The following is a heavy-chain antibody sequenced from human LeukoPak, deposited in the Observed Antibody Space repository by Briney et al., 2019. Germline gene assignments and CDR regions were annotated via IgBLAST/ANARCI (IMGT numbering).Heavy chain of an antibody. CDR3: TRDRGQWLVDY. J-gene: IGHJ4*02. D-gene: IGHD6-19*01. CDR2: IDSSGTA. CDR1: GVSISTSGYY. V-gene: IGHV4-39*07. Sequence: SETLSLTCTVSGVSISTSGYYWGWIRQTPGKGLEYFASIDSSGTAYYNPSLQSRVTISADTSTNQFSLKLSSVTAADTAVYYCTRDRGQWLVDYWGQGTLVTVSS.